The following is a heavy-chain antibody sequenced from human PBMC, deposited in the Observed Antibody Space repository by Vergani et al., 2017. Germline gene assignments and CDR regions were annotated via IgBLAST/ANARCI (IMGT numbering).Heavy chain of an antibody. V-gene: IGHV4-61*08. Sequence: QVQLQESGPGLVKPSQTLSLTCTVSGGSISSGGYYWSWIRQHPGKGLEWIGYIYYSGSTNYNPSLKSRVTISVDTSKNQFSLKLSSVTAADTAVYYCARGDGSGSYYNRASDYWGQGTLVTVSS. D-gene: IGHD3-10*01. CDR1: GGSISSGGYY. CDR2: IYYSGST. CDR3: ARGDGSGSYYNRASDY. J-gene: IGHJ4*02.